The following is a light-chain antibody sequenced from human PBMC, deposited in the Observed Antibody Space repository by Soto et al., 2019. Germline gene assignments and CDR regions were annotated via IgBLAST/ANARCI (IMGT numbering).Light chain of an antibody. J-gene: IGLJ1*01. CDR2: RNN. CDR1: SSNIGSNF. V-gene: IGLV1-47*01. CDR3: ATWNDSLSGYV. Sequence: QSVLTQPPSASGTPGQRVTISCSGSSSNIGSNFVYWYQQLPGTAPKLLIYRNNQRPSGVPARFSGSKSGTSASLAISGLRYEDEADYYWATWNDSLSGYVFGTGTKVTVL.